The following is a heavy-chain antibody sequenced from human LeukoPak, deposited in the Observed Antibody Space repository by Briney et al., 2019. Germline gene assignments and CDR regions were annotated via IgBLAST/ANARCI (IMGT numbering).Heavy chain of an antibody. D-gene: IGHD3-3*02. Sequence: KASETLSLTCTVSGASISNINYSWAWIRQPPGKGLEWIGNIYYNGSTYYSPSLKSRVTISVDTSKNQFSLKLSSVIAADTAVYYCARHISNAFDSWGQGTLVTVSS. J-gene: IGHJ4*02. CDR3: ARHISNAFDS. CDR1: GASISNINYS. V-gene: IGHV4-39*01. CDR2: IYYNGST.